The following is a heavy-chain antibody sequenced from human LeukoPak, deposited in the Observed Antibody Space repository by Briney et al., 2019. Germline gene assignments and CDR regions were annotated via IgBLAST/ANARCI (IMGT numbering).Heavy chain of an antibody. J-gene: IGHJ4*02. CDR2: TSDDGSAK. Sequence: SCKASGYTFTGYYMHWVRQAPGKGLQWLALTSDDGSAKYYADSVKGRFTISRDNSQNTLYLQMNSLRADETAIYYCARAPGGFHGDYSPIAYWGQGTLVTVSS. V-gene: IGHV3-30-3*01. CDR3: ARAPGGFHGDYSPIAY. D-gene: IGHD4-17*01. CDR1: GYTFTGYY.